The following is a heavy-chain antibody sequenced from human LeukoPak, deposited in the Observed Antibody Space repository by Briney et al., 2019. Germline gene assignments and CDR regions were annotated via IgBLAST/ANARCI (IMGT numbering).Heavy chain of an antibody. V-gene: IGHV4-39*01. CDR3: ARLGTYYYDSSGYFDAFDI. CDR1: GGSISSGDYY. D-gene: IGHD3-22*01. J-gene: IGHJ3*02. CDR2: IYYSGST. Sequence: PSETLSLTCTVSGGSISSGDYYWSWIRQPPGKGLEWIGGIYYSGSTYYNPSLKSRVTISVDTSKNQFSLKLSSVTAADTAVYYCARLGTYYYDSSGYFDAFDIWGQGTMVTASS.